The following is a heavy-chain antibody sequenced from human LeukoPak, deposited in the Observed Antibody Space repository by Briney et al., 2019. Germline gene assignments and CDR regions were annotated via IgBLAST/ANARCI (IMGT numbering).Heavy chain of an antibody. J-gene: IGHJ4*02. V-gene: IGHV3-21*01. CDR1: GFTFSSYN. D-gene: IGHD1-26*01. Sequence: PGESLRLSCAASGFTFSSYNMNWVRQAPGKGLEWVSSISGSSTYIYYADSVRGRFTISRDSAKNSLFLHMNSLRAEDTAVYYCAREVGATDDYWGQGTLVTVSS. CDR3: AREVGATDDY. CDR2: ISGSSTYI.